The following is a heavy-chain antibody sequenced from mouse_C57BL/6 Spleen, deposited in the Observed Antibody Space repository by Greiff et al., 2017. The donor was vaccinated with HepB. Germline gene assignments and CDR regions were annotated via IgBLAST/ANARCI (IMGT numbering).Heavy chain of an antibody. D-gene: IGHD2-5*01. J-gene: IGHJ2*01. CDR1: GFSFNTYA. CDR2: IRSKSNNYAT. CDR3: VRQGYYSNSHFDY. V-gene: IGHV10-1*01. Sequence: EVKLMESGGGLVQPKGSLKLSCAASGFSFNTYAMNWVRQAPGKGLEWVARIRSKSNNYATYYADSVKDRFTISRDDSESMLYLQMNNLKTEDTAMYYCVRQGYYSNSHFDYWGQGTTLTVSS.